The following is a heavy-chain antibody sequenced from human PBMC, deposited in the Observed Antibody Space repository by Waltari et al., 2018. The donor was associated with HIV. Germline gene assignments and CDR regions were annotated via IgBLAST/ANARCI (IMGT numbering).Heavy chain of an antibody. Sequence: QVQLQQWGAGLLKPSETLSLTCAVYGGSFSGYYWSWIHQPPGKGLAWIGEINHRGSTNYNPSLKSRVIISVDTSMNQFSLKLSSGTAADTAVYYCARARYCSSTRCYTKGRRNSFYYYALDVWGQGTTVTVSS. V-gene: IGHV4-34*01. J-gene: IGHJ6*02. CDR3: ARARYCSSTRCYTKGRRNSFYYYALDV. D-gene: IGHD2-2*02. CDR2: INHRGST. CDR1: GGSFSGYY.